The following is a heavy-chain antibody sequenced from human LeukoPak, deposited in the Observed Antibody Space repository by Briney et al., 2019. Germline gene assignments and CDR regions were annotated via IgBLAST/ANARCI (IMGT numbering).Heavy chain of an antibody. CDR2: ISGSGGST. V-gene: IGHV3-23*01. J-gene: IGHJ4*02. CDR3: ARSRGPNTFGGVHDY. D-gene: IGHD3-16*01. Sequence: GGSLRLSCAASGFTFSTYAMSWVRQAPGKGLEWVSGISGSGGSTYYADSVKGRFTISRDNSKNTLYLQMNSLRAEDTAVYYCARSRGPNTFGGVHDYWGQGTLVTVSS. CDR1: GFTFSTYA.